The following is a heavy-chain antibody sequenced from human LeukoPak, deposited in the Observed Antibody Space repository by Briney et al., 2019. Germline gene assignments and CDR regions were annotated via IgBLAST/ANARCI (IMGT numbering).Heavy chain of an antibody. V-gene: IGHV1-46*01. D-gene: IGHD4-23*01. Sequence: ASVKVSCKASGGTFSSHAISWVRQAPGQGLEWLGIINPNGDLTNYAQTFQGRVTMTRDTSTTTLYMELSSLRSEDTAVYYCARDMSTRVTPISYAFDVWGQGTMVTVSS. CDR3: ARDMSTRVTPISYAFDV. CDR2: INPNGDLT. J-gene: IGHJ3*01. CDR1: GGTFSSHA.